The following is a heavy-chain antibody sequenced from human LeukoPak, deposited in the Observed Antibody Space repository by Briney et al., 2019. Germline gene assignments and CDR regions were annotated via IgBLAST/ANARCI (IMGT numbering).Heavy chain of an antibody. D-gene: IGHD3-3*01. Sequence: GGSLRLSCAASGFTFSSYWMSWVRQAPGKGLEWVANIKQDGSEKYYVDSVKGRFTISRDNAKNSLYLQMNSLRAEDTAVYYCASQYDFWSGYYLDYWDQGTLVTVSS. CDR3: ASQYDFWSGYYLDY. CDR1: GFTFSSYW. CDR2: IKQDGSEK. V-gene: IGHV3-7*01. J-gene: IGHJ4*02.